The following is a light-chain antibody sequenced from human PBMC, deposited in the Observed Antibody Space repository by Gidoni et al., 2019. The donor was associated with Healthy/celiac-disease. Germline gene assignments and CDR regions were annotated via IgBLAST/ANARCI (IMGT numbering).Light chain of an antibody. CDR3: SSYAGSNKGV. CDR2: EVS. J-gene: IGLJ1*01. V-gene: IGLV2-8*01. CDR1: SSYVGGYNY. Sequence: QSALAQPPSASGSPGKSVTSSCTGTSSYVGGYNYVSWYQQHPGKAPKLMIYEVSKRPSGFPDRFSGSKSGNTASLTVSGLQAEYDADYYCSSYAGSNKGVFGTGTKVTVL.